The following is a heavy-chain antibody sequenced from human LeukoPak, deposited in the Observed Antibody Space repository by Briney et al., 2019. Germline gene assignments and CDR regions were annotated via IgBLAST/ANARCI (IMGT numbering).Heavy chain of an antibody. CDR1: GFTFSSYS. CDR3: ARLYYDILTGYFP. Sequence: PGGSLRRSGAASGFTFSSYSMNWVRQAPGKGLEWVSSISSSSSYIYYADSVKGRFTISRDNAKNSLYLQMNSLRAEDTAVYYCARLYYDILTGYFPCGQGTLVTVSS. V-gene: IGHV3-21*01. J-gene: IGHJ5*02. CDR2: ISSSSSYI. D-gene: IGHD3-9*01.